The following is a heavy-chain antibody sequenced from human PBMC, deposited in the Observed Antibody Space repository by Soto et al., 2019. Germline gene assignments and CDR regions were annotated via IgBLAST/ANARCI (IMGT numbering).Heavy chain of an antibody. V-gene: IGHV4-4*02. J-gene: IGHJ4*02. CDR2: IFHDGTA. Sequence: SETLSLTCSVSGFSISSGNWWTWVRQSPRKGLEYIGEIFHDGTANYYSSFGRRVAMSVDKSKNQFSLRLTSVTAADTAIYYCARLVYDTRLNYLYFDFWGQGALVTVSS. CDR1: GFSISSGNW. D-gene: IGHD3-16*01. CDR3: ARLVYDTRLNYLYFDF.